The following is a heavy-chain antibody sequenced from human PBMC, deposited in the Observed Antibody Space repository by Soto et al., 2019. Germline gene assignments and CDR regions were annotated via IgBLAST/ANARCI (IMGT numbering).Heavy chain of an antibody. J-gene: IGHJ4*02. D-gene: IGHD6-19*01. CDR1: GGTISSYF. Sequence: QVRLQESGPRLMKPSETLSLTCTVSGGTISSYFWSWIRQPPGKGLEWIGYVYYSATTKSAATNYNPSLNSRVAISVDSPKNQFSLKVSSVTAADTAVYYCARGSDSSGWYYFDSWGQGTLVTVSS. V-gene: IGHV4-59*01. CDR2: VYYSATTKSAAT. CDR3: ARGSDSSGWYYFDS.